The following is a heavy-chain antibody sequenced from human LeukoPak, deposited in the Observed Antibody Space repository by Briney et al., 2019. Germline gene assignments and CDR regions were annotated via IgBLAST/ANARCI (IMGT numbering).Heavy chain of an antibody. CDR3: ASDNSVRDEAWWFNP. CDR2: ISPSGGST. D-gene: IGHD5-24*01. V-gene: IGHV1-46*01. Sequence: ASVKVSCKAFGYTFTSNYMHWVRQAPGQGPEWMGVISPSGGSTTYAQKFQGRVTLTRHMSTSTDYLQLSSLRYEDTAVYYCASDNSVRDEAWWFNPWGQGTLVTVSS. CDR1: GYTFTSNY. J-gene: IGHJ5*02.